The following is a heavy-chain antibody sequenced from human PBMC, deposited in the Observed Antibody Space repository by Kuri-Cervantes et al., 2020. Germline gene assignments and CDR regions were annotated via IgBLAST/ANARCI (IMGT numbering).Heavy chain of an antibody. CDR1: GYTFTSYY. Sequence: ASVKVSCKASGYTFTSYYMHWVRQAPGQGLEWMGITNPSGGSTSYAQKFQGRVTMTRDTSTSTVYMELSSLRPEDTAVYYCARASDHDYEIDYWGQGTLVTVSS. D-gene: IGHD4-17*01. J-gene: IGHJ4*02. CDR3: ARASDHDYEIDY. V-gene: IGHV1-46*01. CDR2: TNPSGGST.